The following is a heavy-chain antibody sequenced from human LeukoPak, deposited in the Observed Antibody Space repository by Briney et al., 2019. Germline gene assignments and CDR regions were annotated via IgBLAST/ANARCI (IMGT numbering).Heavy chain of an antibody. Sequence: GGSLRLSCAASGFTFSRNAMSWVRQAPGKGLEWVSSISGSSYDIFYADSVKGRFTISRDNSKNTLYLQMNSLRAEDTAVYYCAKDEGYCNGGSCYLGAFGIWGQGTMVTVSS. CDR3: AKDEGYCNGGSCYLGAFGI. D-gene: IGHD2-15*01. CDR2: ISGSSYDI. CDR1: GFTFSRNA. V-gene: IGHV3-23*01. J-gene: IGHJ3*02.